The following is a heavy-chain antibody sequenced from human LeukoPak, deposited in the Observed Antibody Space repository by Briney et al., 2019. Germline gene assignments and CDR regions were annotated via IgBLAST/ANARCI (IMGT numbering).Heavy chain of an antibody. D-gene: IGHD3-3*01. CDR2: IIPIFGTA. J-gene: IGHJ6*03. CDR1: GGTFSSYA. Sequence: SVKVSCKASGGTFSSYAISWVRQAPGQGLEWMGGIIPIFGTANYAQKFQGRVTITADKSTSTAYMELSSLRSEDTAVYYCASYDFWSGYPTSPFYYYYMDVWGKGTTVTVSS. V-gene: IGHV1-69*06. CDR3: ASYDFWSGYPTSPFYYYYMDV.